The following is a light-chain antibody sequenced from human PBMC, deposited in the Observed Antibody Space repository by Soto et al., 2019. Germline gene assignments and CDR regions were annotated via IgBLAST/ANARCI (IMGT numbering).Light chain of an antibody. CDR3: QQYGTTPLT. J-gene: IGKJ4*01. CDR1: QTVSGSY. Sequence: EIVLTQSPGTLSLSPGERATLSCRASQTVSGSYLAWYQQQPGQAPRFLVYGASSRATGIPDRFSGSGSGTDFTLTISRLEPEDFAVYYWQQYGTTPLTFGGGTKVEIK. CDR2: GAS. V-gene: IGKV3-20*01.